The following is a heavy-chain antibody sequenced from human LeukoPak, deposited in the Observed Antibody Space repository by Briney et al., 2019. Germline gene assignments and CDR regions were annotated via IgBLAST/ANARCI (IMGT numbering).Heavy chain of an antibody. CDR1: GYTFTSYA. V-gene: IGHV7-4-1*02. J-gene: IGHJ6*03. CDR3: ARTPSSSWYQYYYYYYYMDV. CDR2: INTNTGNP. D-gene: IGHD6-13*01. Sequence: ASVKVSCKASGYTFTSYAMNWVRQATGQGLEWMGWINTNTGNPTYAQGFTGRFVFSLDTSVSTAYLQISSLKAEDTAVYYCARTPSSSWYQYYYYYYYMDVWGKGTTVTVSS.